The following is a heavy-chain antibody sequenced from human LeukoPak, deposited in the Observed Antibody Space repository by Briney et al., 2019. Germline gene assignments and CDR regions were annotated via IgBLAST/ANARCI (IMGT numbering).Heavy chain of an antibody. J-gene: IGHJ3*02. V-gene: IGHV3-33*06. CDR2: IWFDGNNK. Sequence: GGSLRLSCAASGFTFSSYAMHWVRQAPGKGLEWVALIWFDGNNKYFADSVKGRFTISRDTSKNTMYLQMNSLRAEDTAVYYCAKDLRYSLGAFDIWGQGTMVTVSS. CDR3: AKDLRYSLGAFDI. CDR1: GFTFSSYA. D-gene: IGHD5-12*01.